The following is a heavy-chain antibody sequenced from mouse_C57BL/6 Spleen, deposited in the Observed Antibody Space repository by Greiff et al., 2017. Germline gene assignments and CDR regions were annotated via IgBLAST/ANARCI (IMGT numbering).Heavy chain of an antibody. CDR2: IWSGGST. CDR3: AKSLYYGSSHWYFDV. Sequence: QVQLQQSGPGLVQPSQRLSITCTVSGFSLTSYGVHWVRQSPGKGLEWLGVIWSGGSTDYNAAFISRLSISKDNSKSQVFFKMNSLQADDTAIYYCAKSLYYGSSHWYFDVWGTGTTVTVSS. D-gene: IGHD1-1*01. J-gene: IGHJ1*03. V-gene: IGHV2-2*01. CDR1: GFSLTSYG.